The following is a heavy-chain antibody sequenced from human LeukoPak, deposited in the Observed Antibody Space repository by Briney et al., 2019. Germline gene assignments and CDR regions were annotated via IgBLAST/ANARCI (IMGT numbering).Heavy chain of an antibody. CDR1: GGSFSGYY. V-gene: IGHV3-7*01. Sequence: PSETLSLTCAVYGGSFSGYYWSWIRQPPGKGLEWVANIKQDGSEKYYVDSVKGRFTISRDNAKNSLYLQMNSLRAEDTAVYYCARYLDYWGQGTLVTVSS. J-gene: IGHJ4*02. CDR3: ARYLDY. CDR2: IKQDGSEK.